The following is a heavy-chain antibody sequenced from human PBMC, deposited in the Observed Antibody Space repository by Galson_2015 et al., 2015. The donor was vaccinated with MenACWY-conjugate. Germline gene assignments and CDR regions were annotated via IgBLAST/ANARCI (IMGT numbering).Heavy chain of an antibody. CDR1: GYSFSTYW. CDR3: AKRGTSSRYSMDV. D-gene: IGHD2-2*01. V-gene: IGHV5-51*01. J-gene: IGHJ6*02. Sequence: QSGAEVKKPGESLTISCKGSGYSFSTYWIGWVRQMPGKGLEWMGSIYPDDSDARYGPSFQGQVIISADKSINTAYLQWSGLKASDTAIYYCAKRGTSSRYSMDVWGQGTTVTVSS. CDR2: IYPDDSDA.